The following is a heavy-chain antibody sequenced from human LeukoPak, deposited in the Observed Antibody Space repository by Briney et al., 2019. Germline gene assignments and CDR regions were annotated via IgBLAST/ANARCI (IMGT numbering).Heavy chain of an antibody. V-gene: IGHV1-69*13. D-gene: IGHD3-3*01. CDR2: IIPIFGTA. J-gene: IGHJ6*02. CDR3: ARAVGDYDSDYYYYYGMDV. Sequence: ASVKVSCKASGGTFSSYAISWVRQAPGQGLEWMGGIIPIFGTANYAQKFQGGVTITADESTSTAYMELSSLRSEDTAVYYCARAVGDYDSDYYYYYGMDVWGQGTTVTVSS. CDR1: GGTFSSYA.